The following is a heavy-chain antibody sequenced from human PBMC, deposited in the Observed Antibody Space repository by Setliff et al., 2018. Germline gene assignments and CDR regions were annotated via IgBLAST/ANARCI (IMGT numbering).Heavy chain of an antibody. D-gene: IGHD3-10*01. Sequence: ASVKVSCKASGYTFTGYYMHWVRQAPGQGLEWMGRINPNSGGTNYAQKFQGRVTMTSDSSISTAYMELSSLRSEDTAVYYCARVFYYGRPFDIWGQGTMVTVSS. CDR1: GYTFTGYY. V-gene: IGHV1-2*06. J-gene: IGHJ3*02. CDR2: INPNSGGT. CDR3: ARVFYYGRPFDI.